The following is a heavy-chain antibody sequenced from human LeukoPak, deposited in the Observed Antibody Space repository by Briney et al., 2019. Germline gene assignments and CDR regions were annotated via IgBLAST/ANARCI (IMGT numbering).Heavy chain of an antibody. Sequence: GGSLRLSCAASGFTFGDHFMNWFRQAPGKGLEWIAYISYSGSSTLYSDSVKGRFTVSRDNAENSLYLQMNSLRAEDTAVYYCARQPVSRHYYYMDVWGKGTTVAISS. D-gene: IGHD1-14*01. J-gene: IGHJ6*03. V-gene: IGHV3-11*01. CDR3: ARQPVSRHYYYMDV. CDR2: ISYSGSST. CDR1: GFTFGDHF.